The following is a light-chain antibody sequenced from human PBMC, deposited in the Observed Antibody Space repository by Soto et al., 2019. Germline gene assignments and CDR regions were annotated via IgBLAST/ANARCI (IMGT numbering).Light chain of an antibody. CDR2: AAS. J-gene: IGKJ5*01. Sequence: DIQMTQSPSSLSASVGDRVTITCRASQSISSYLNWYQQKPGKAPKLLIYAASSLQSGVPSRFRGSVSGTDFTLTISSLQPEDFATYFCKQSYSTPRVTFGQGTRLEIK. CDR1: QSISSY. V-gene: IGKV1-39*01. CDR3: KQSYSTPRVT.